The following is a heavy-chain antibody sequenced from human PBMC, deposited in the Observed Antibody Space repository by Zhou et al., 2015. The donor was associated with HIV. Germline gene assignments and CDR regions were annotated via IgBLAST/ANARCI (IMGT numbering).Heavy chain of an antibody. CDR1: GYTFNAHY. V-gene: IGHV1-2*02. J-gene: IGHJ4*02. CDR2: IDPSTGGT. Sequence: QVQLVQSGAEVKRPGASMKVSCKASGYTFNAHYLHWVRQAPGQGLEWMGWIDPSTGGTNYAQKFQGRVTITADESTSTAYMELSSLRSEDTAVYYCARGVARRNYFDYWGQGTLVTVSS. D-gene: IGHD3-3*01. CDR3: ARGVARRNYFDY.